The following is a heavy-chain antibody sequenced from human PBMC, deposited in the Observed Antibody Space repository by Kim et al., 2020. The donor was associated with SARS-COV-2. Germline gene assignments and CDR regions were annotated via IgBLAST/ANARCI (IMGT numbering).Heavy chain of an antibody. CDR1: GGSFSGYY. CDR2: INHSGST. D-gene: IGHD6-13*01. V-gene: IGHV4-34*01. J-gene: IGHJ4*02. CDR3: ARGTSSQQLADHFDY. Sequence: SETLSLTCAVYGGSFSGYYWSWIRQPPGKGLEWIGEINHSGSTNYNPSLKSRVTISVDTSKNQFSLKLSSVTAADTAVYYCARGTSSQQLADHFDYWGQGTLVTVSS.